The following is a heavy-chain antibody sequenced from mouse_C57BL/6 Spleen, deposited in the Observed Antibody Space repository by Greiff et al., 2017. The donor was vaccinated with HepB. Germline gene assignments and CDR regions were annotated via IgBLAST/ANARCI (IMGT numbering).Heavy chain of an antibody. CDR3: ARAPIYDGYYEGYYAMDY. J-gene: IGHJ4*01. CDR2: TFYSGIT. V-gene: IGHV3-3*01. CDR1: GFSINSDCY. D-gene: IGHD2-3*01. Sequence: EVKVVESGPSLVRPSQTLSLTCTVTGFSINSDCYWIWIRQFPGNKLEYIGYTFYSGITYYNPSLESRTYITRDTSKNQFSLKLSSVTTEDTATYYCARAPIYDGYYEGYYAMDYWGQGTSVTVSS.